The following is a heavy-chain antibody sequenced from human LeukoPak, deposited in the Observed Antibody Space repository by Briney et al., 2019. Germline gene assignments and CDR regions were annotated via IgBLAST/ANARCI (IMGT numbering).Heavy chain of an antibody. CDR1: GYTLTELS. J-gene: IGHJ5*02. D-gene: IGHD2-15*01. CDR3: ATLLTNYCSGGSCYRGNWFDP. Sequence: ASVKVSCKVSGYTLTELSMHWVRQAPGKGLEWMGGFDPEDGETIYAQKFQGRVTMTVDTSTDTAYMELSSLRSEDTAVYYCATLLTNYCSGGSCYRGNWFDPWGQGTLVTVSS. CDR2: FDPEDGET. V-gene: IGHV1-24*01.